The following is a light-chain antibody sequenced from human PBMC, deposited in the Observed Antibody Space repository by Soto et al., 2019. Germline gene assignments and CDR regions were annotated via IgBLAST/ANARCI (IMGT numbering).Light chain of an antibody. CDR2: EVN. V-gene: IGLV2-14*01. CDR3: SSYTSSSTDV. J-gene: IGLJ1*01. Sequence: QSALTQPASVSGSPGQSITISCTEASSDVGDYNYVSWYQHHPGKAPKLLIYEVNNRPSGVSDRFSGSKSGNVASLTISWLQAEDEADYYCSSYTSSSTDVFGTGTKLTVL. CDR1: SSDVGDYNY.